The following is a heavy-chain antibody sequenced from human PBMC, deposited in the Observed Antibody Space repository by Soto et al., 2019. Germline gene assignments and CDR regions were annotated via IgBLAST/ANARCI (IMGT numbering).Heavy chain of an antibody. CDR3: AKVPVDTAMPWEEPKYYFDY. Sequence: GRSLRLSCAASGFTFSGLAMSWARQAPGKGLEWVSAISGSGGSTYYADSVKGRFTISRDNSKNTLYLQMNSLRAEDTAVYYCAKVPVDTAMPWEEPKYYFDYWGQGTLVTSPQ. CDR2: ISGSGGST. CDR1: GFTFSGLA. D-gene: IGHD5-18*01. V-gene: IGHV3-23*01. J-gene: IGHJ4*02.